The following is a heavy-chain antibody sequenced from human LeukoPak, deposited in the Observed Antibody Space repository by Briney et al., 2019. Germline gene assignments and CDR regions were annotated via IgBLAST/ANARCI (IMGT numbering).Heavy chain of an antibody. J-gene: IGHJ5*02. V-gene: IGHV3-23*01. Sequence: GGSLRLSCAASGFTFSIYAVSWVRQAPGKGLEWVSSISGTSGNTYYADSVKGRFAISRDNAKNSLYLQMNSLRVEDTALYYCAKDRLQDIVVVVADHWGQGTLVTVSS. CDR2: ISGTSGNT. CDR3: AKDRLQDIVVVVADH. D-gene: IGHD2-15*01. CDR1: GFTFSIYA.